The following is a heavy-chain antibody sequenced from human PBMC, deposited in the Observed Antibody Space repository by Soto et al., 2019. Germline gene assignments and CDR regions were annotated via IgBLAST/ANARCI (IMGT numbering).Heavy chain of an antibody. CDR2: IYYSGST. CDR1: GGSISSGDYY. D-gene: IGHD4-17*01. CDR3: ASNYDDYPFDY. J-gene: IGHJ4*02. Sequence: PSETLSLTCTVSGGSISSGDYYWSWIRQPPGKGLEWIGYIYYSGSTNYNPSLKSRVTMSVDTSKNQFSLKLSSVTAADTAVYYCASNYDDYPFDYWGQGTLVTVSS. V-gene: IGHV4-61*08.